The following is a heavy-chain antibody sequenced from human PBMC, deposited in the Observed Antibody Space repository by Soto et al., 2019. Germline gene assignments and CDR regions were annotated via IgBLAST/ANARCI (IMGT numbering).Heavy chain of an antibody. J-gene: IGHJ4*02. CDR1: GGTFSSYA. CDR3: AREYYYDSSGYSYPHFDY. CDR2: IIPIFGTA. V-gene: IGHV1-69*01. D-gene: IGHD3-22*01. Sequence: QVQLVQSGAEVKKPGSSVKVSCEASGGTFSSYAISWVRQAPGQGLEWMGGIIPIFGTANYAQKFQGRVTITADESTSTAYMELSSLRSEDTAVYYCAREYYYDSSGYSYPHFDYWGQGTLVTVSS.